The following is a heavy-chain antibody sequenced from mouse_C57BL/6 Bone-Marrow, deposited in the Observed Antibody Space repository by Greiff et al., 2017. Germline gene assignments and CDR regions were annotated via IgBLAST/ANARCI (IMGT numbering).Heavy chain of an antibody. Sequence: QVQLQQPGAELVKPGASVKLSCKASGYTFTSYWMHWVKQRPGRGLEWIGRIDPNSGGTKYNEKFKSKATLTVDKPSSTAYMQLSSLTSEDSAVXYCARGITTVVATGYFDYWGQGTTLTVSA. J-gene: IGHJ2*01. CDR2: IDPNSGGT. V-gene: IGHV1-72*01. CDR1: GYTFTSYW. CDR3: ARGITTVVATGYFDY. D-gene: IGHD1-1*01.